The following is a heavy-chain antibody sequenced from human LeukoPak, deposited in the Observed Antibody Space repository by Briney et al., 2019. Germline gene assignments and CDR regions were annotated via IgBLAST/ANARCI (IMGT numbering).Heavy chain of an antibody. D-gene: IGHD3-3*01. CDR2: ISAYNGNT. Sequence: ASVKVSCKASGYTFTSYGISWVRQAPGQGLEWMGWISAYNGNTNYAQKLQGRVTMTTDISTSTAYMELRSLRSDDTAVYYCARTPRDYYDRLTRNWFDPWGQGTLVTVSS. CDR1: GYTFTSYG. J-gene: IGHJ5*02. V-gene: IGHV1-18*01. CDR3: ARTPRDYYDRLTRNWFDP.